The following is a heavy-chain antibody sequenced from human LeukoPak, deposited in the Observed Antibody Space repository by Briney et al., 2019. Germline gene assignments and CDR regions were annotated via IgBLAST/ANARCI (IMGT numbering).Heavy chain of an antibody. V-gene: IGHV4-59*01. CDR3: ARGDGSDSSGYYLLEAFDI. CDR2: IYYSGST. Sequence: SETLSLTCTVSGGSISSYYWSWIRQPPGKGLEWIGYIYYSGSTNYNPSLKSRVTISVDTSKNQFSLKLSSVTAADTAVYYCARGDGSDSSGYYLLEAFDIWGQGTMVTVSS. D-gene: IGHD3-22*01. CDR1: GGSISSYY. J-gene: IGHJ3*02.